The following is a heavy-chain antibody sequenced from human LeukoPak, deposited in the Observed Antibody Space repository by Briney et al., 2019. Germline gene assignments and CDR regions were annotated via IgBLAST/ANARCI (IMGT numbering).Heavy chain of an antibody. D-gene: IGHD6-13*01. J-gene: IGHJ5*02. V-gene: IGHV4-59*01. CDR2: IYNSGST. CDR3: AKAVAAAGRFGFDP. CDR1: GGSISTYY. Sequence: SETLSLTCTVSGGSISTYYWSWIRQPPGKGLERIGYIYNSGSTNYNPSLQSRVTISVDTSKNQFSLKLTSVTAADTAVYYCAKAVAAAGRFGFDPWGQGTLVTVSS.